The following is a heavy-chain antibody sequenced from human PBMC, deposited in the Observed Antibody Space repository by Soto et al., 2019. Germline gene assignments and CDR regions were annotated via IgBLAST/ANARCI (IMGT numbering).Heavy chain of an antibody. V-gene: IGHV1-69*13. CDR1: GGALSSYA. Sequence: SVKVSWEDSGGALSSYAIRWGRQAPEQGLEWMGGIIPIFGTANYAQKFQGRVTITADESTSTAYMELSSLRSEDTAVYYCAAGWLRFLEWFPQPYYGMDVWGQGTAVTVS. J-gene: IGHJ6*02. CDR2: IIPIFGTA. D-gene: IGHD3-3*01. CDR3: AAGWLRFLEWFPQPYYGMDV.